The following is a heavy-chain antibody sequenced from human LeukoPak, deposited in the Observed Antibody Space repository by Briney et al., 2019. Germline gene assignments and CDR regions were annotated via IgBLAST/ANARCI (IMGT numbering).Heavy chain of an antibody. D-gene: IGHD2-15*01. Sequence: GASVKVSCKASGYSFTSYGITWVRQAPGQGLEWMGWISAYNDNTNYAQRLQGRVTMTTDTSTSTAYMELRSLTSDDTAVYYCARVPSGGPFDYWGQGTLVTVSP. CDR3: ARVPSGGPFDY. V-gene: IGHV1-18*01. CDR1: GYSFTSYG. CDR2: ISAYNDNT. J-gene: IGHJ4*02.